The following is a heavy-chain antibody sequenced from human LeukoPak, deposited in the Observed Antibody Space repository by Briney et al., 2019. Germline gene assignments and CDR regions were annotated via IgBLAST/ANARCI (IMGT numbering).Heavy chain of an antibody. V-gene: IGHV4-59*01. CDR1: GGSISSYY. J-gene: IGHJ4*02. D-gene: IGHD6-13*01. CDR2: IYYSGST. CDR3: ARAYSGSWYAYFDY. Sequence: PSETLSLTCTVSGGSISSYYWSWIRQPPGKGLEWIGYIYYSGSTNYNPSLKSRVTISVDTSKNQFSLKLSSVTAADTAVYYCARAYSGSWYAYFDYWGQGTLVTVSS.